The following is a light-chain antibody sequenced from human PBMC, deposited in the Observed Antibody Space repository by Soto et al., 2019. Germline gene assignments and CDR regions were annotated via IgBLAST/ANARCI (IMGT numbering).Light chain of an antibody. Sequence: QLVLTQPPSVSGAPGQRVTISCTVSSSNIGAGYAVHWYQQLPGTAPKLLIYGNSNRPSGVPDRFSGSKSGTSASLAITGLQAEDEADYYCQSYDSSLSGSVFGGGTKLTVL. V-gene: IGLV1-40*01. CDR3: QSYDSSLSGSV. CDR2: GNS. J-gene: IGLJ3*02. CDR1: SSNIGAGYA.